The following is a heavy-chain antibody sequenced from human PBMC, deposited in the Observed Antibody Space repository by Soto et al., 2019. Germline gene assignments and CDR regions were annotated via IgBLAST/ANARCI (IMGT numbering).Heavy chain of an antibody. D-gene: IGHD6-19*01. J-gene: IGHJ5*01. CDR2: MSHDGNDR. Sequence: QVELVESGGGVVQPGRSLRLSCEASGFSFSAYGMHWVRQAPGKGLEWVAAMSHDGNDRYYADSVKGRFTISRDNSKNTLYLQMNSLRSEDAAIYYCTKGTAVPYQWFDSWGQGTLVTVSS. V-gene: IGHV3-30*18. CDR1: GFSFSAYG. CDR3: TKGTAVPYQWFDS.